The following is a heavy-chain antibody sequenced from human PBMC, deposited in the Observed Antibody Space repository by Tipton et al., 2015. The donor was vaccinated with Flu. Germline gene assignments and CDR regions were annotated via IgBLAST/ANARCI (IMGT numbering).Heavy chain of an antibody. Sequence: TLSLTCTVSGGSISSYYWSWIRQPPGKGLEWIGYIYYSGSTNYNPSLKSRVTISVDTSKNQFSLKLSSVTAADTAVYYCARHGGYCSGGSCYSGGYYYYGMGVWGQGTPVPVSS. D-gene: IGHD2-15*01. V-gene: IGHV4-59*08. CDR1: GGSISSYY. CDR3: ARHGGYCSGGSCYSGGYYYYGMGV. CDR2: IYYSGST. J-gene: IGHJ6*02.